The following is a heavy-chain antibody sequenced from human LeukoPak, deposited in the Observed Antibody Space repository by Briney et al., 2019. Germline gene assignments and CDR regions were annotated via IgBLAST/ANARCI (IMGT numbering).Heavy chain of an antibody. CDR3: ARALGYCSSTSCLIGAFDI. J-gene: IGHJ3*02. CDR1: GGTFSSYA. D-gene: IGHD2-2*01. V-gene: IGHV1-69*05. CDR2: IIPIFGTA. Sequence: GASVKVSCKASGGTFSSYAISWVRQAPGQGLEWMGGIIPIFGTANYAQKFQGRVTITTDESTSTAYMELSSLRSEDTAVYYCARALGYCSSTSCLIGAFDIRGQGTMVTVSS.